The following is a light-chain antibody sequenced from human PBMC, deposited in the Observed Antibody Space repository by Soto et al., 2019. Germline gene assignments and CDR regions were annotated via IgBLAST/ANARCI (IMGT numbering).Light chain of an antibody. V-gene: IGKV3-20*01. CDR1: QSVSSIY. CDR2: GAS. J-gene: IGKJ1*01. CDR3: QQYGSSPT. Sequence: EIVLTQSPGTLSLSPGERATLSCRASQSVSSIYLAWYQQKPGQAPRLLIYGASSRATGIPDRFSGSGSGTDFTLTISRLEPEDFAVDYCQQYGSSPTFGQETKVXIX.